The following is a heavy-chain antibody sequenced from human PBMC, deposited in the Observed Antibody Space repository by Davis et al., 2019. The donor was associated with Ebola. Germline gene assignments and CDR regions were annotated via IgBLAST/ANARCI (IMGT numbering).Heavy chain of an antibody. CDR3: ARDLIVATDDRYHYYGMDV. V-gene: IGHV4-4*02. D-gene: IGHD3-22*01. CDR1: GGSMSSSSW. J-gene: IGHJ6*02. CDR2: TYHSGST. Sequence: PSETLSLTCAVSGGSMSSSSWWSWVRQPPGKGLEWIGETYHSGSTNYNPSLKSRVTISVDKSKNQFSLRLTSVSAADTAVYYCARDLIVATDDRYHYYGMDVWGQGTTVTVSS.